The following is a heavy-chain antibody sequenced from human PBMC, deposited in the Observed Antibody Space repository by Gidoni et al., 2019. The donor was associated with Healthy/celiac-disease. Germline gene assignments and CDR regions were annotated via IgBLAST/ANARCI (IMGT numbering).Heavy chain of an antibody. CDR3: ARLYGSGTKHDY. CDR1: GGSISSSSYY. V-gene: IGHV4-39*01. Sequence: QLQLQESGPGLVKPSETLSLTCTVSGGSISSSSYYWGWIRQPPGKGLEWIGSIYYSGSTYYNPSLKSRVTISVDTSKNQFSLKLSSVTAADTAVYYCARLYGSGTKHDYWGQGTLVTVSS. CDR2: IYYSGST. D-gene: IGHD3-10*01. J-gene: IGHJ4*02.